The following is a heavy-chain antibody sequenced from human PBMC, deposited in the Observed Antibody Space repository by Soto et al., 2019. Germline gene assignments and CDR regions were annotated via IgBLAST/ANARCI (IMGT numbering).Heavy chain of an antibody. V-gene: IGHV3-23*01. J-gene: IGHJ6*02. CDR3: AKSRIAARKNYYYGMDV. CDR1: GFTFSSYA. CDR2: ISGSGGST. D-gene: IGHD6-6*01. Sequence: EVQLLESGGGLVQPGGSLRLSCAASGFTFSSYAMSWVRQAPGKGLEWVSAISGSGGSTYYADSVKGRFTISRDNSKNTLYLQMNSLRDEDTAVYYCAKSRIAARKNYYYGMDVWGQGTTVTVSS.